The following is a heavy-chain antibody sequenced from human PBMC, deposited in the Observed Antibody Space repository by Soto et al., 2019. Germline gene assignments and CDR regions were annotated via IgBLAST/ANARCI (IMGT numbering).Heavy chain of an antibody. CDR2: ISYDGSNK. J-gene: IGHJ4*01. Sequence: PGGSLRLSCAASGLTFSSYGMHWVRQAPGKGLEWVAVISYDGSNKYYADSVKGRFTTSRDNSKNTLYLQMNSLRAEDTAVYYCEKNGERKGYNRAPYHYYFDYWGKGPPVTVSS. D-gene: IGHD3-10*01. CDR3: EKNGERKGYNRAPYHYYFDY. V-gene: IGHV3-30*18. CDR1: GLTFSSYG.